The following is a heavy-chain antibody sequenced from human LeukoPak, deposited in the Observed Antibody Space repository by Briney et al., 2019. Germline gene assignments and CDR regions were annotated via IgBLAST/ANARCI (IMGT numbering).Heavy chain of an antibody. CDR3: AKSLYGGCDY. D-gene: IGHD3-16*02. V-gene: IGHV3-23*01. CDR2: VNGNGGST. Sequence: GGSLRPSCAASGFSFSTYAMSWVRQASGKGLEWVSGVNGNGGSTSYADSVKGRFTIFRDNSKNTVYLQMNSLRVEDTAVYYCAKSLYGGCDYWGQGTVVTVSS. CDR1: GFSFSTYA. J-gene: IGHJ4*02.